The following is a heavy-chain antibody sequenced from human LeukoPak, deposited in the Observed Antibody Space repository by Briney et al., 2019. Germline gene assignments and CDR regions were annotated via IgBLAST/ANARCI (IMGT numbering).Heavy chain of an antibody. V-gene: IGHV4-59*01. D-gene: IGHD3-22*01. CDR2: ISYSVST. J-gene: IGHJ4*02. CDR3: ASTARWLFFDS. CDR1: GGSINTFY. Sequence: PSGTLSLTCTVSGGSINTFYWSWFRQSPGKGLEWIGFISYSVSTNYDPSLKSRVTILLDTPKNQVSLKLSSVTAADTAVYYCASTARWLFFDSWGPGILVTVSS.